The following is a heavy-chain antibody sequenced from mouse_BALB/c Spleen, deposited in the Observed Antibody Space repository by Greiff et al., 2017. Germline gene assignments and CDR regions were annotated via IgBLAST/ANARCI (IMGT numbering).Heavy chain of an antibody. J-gene: IGHJ1*01. CDR1: GFDFSRYW. D-gene: IGHD2-1*01. V-gene: IGHV4-1*02. CDR3: ARPYYGNYGDWYFDV. CDR2: INPDSSTI. Sequence: EVQLQESGGGLVQPGGSLKLSCAASGFDFSRYWMSWVRQAPGKGLEWIGEINPDSSTINYTPSLKDKFIISRDNAKNTLYLQMSKVRSEDTALYYCARPYYGNYGDWYFDVWGAGTTVTVSS.